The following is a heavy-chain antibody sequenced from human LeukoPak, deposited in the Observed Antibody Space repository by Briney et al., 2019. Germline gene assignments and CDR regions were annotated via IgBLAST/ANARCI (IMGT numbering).Heavy chain of an antibody. V-gene: IGHV3-48*03. CDR3: ARCYYDSSGYYYPGAFDI. D-gene: IGHD3-22*01. CDR1: GFTFSSYK. Sequence: PGGSLRLSCAASGFTFSSYKMNWVRQAPGKGLEWVSYISSSGSTIYYADSVKGRFTISRDNAKNSLYLQMNSLRAEDTAVYYCARCYYDSSGYYYPGAFDIWGQGTMVTVSS. J-gene: IGHJ3*02. CDR2: ISSSGSTI.